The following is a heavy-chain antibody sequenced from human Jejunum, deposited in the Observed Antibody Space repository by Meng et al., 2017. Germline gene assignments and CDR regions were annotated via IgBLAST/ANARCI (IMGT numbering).Heavy chain of an antibody. CDR2: IHSNSGDT. Sequence: ASVKVSCKASGYTFTSYDINWVRQTPGQGLEWMGWIHSNSGDTGYARKFQGRVTITRDTSISTAYMELNSLTSDDTAVYYCARGMVYTSTWIDTFDIWGQGTKVT. J-gene: IGHJ3*02. V-gene: IGHV1-8*03. CDR1: GYTFTSYD. D-gene: IGHD6-13*01. CDR3: ARGMVYTSTWIDTFDI.